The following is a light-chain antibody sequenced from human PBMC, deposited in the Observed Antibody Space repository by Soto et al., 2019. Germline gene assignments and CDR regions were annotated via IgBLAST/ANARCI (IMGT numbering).Light chain of an antibody. Sequence: DLQIPPSPSNLSSSVGDRFPITLRASQSISSWLAWYQQTPGKDPKILIYKASSLESGVPSRFSGSGSGTEFPLTISSLPPDDSATYYRKQYNSYRTVGPGTKGDIK. CDR1: QSISSW. J-gene: IGKJ3*01. V-gene: IGKV1-5*03. CDR2: KAS. CDR3: KQYNSYRT.